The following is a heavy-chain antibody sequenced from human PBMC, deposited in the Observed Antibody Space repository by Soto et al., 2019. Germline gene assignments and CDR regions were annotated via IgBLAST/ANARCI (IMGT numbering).Heavy chain of an antibody. CDR1: CASISNFY. CDR3: AKGGTYYFDS. CDR2: LCTRGTT. V-gene: IGHV4-4*07. J-gene: IGHJ4*02. Sequence: SETLSLTCSVSCASISNFYWSWIRQSAGKGLEWIGRLCTRGTTDYNPSLKSRVTMSIDTSKNRVSLSLTSVTAADTAVYYCAKGGTYYFDSWGQGIVVTVSS. D-gene: IGHD3-16*01.